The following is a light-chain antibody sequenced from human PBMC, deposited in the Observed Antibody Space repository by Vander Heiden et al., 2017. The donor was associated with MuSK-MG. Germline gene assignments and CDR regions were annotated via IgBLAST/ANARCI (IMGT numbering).Light chain of an antibody. J-gene: IGLJ1*01. CDR2: GNS. Sequence: QSVLTQPPSVSGAPGQRVTISCTGRSSNIGAGYDVHWYQQLPGTAPKLLIYGNSNRPSGVPERFSGSKSGTSASLAITGLQAEDEADYYCQSYDSSLSGYVFGTGTKVTVL. CDR3: QSYDSSLSGYV. CDR1: SSNIGAGYD. V-gene: IGLV1-40*01.